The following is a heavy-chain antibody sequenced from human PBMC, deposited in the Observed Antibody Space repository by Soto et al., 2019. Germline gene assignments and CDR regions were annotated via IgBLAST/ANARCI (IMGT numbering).Heavy chain of an antibody. D-gene: IGHD3-9*01. J-gene: IGHJ6*02. V-gene: IGHV3-23*01. Sequence: GGSLRLSCAASGFTFSSYAMSWVRQAPGKGLEWVSVISGGGGRTYYADSVKGRFTVSRDNSKNTLYLQMNGLRAEDTAVYYCAKQDHDILTDYYCYDMDVWGQGTTVTVSS. CDR2: ISGGGGRT. CDR1: GFTFSSYA. CDR3: AKQDHDILTDYYCYDMDV.